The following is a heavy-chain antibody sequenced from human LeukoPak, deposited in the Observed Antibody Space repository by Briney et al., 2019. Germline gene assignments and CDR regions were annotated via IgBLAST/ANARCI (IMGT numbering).Heavy chain of an antibody. V-gene: IGHV3-30*04. Sequence: GRSLRLSCAASGFTFRSYAMHWVRQAPGKGLEWVAVISHDGSEKYNADSVKGRFTISRDNSKNTLYLQMNSLRAEDTAVYYCAKDPDCTSGICYTFFDYWGQGTLVTVSS. CDR3: AKDPDCTSGICYTFFDY. D-gene: IGHD2-8*01. J-gene: IGHJ4*02. CDR1: GFTFRSYA. CDR2: ISHDGSEK.